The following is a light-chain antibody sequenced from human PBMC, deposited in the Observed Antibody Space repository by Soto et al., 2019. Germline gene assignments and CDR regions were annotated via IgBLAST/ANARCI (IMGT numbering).Light chain of an antibody. V-gene: IGKV1-39*01. J-gene: IGKJ1*01. CDR3: QQSYSTPPT. Sequence: EIHMADWAASLSLSAGYRGTLSFLASQSISSYLNWYQQKPGKAPKLLIYAASSLQSGVPSRFSGSGSGTDFTLTISSLQPEDFATYYCQQSYSTPPTFGQGTKVDIK. CDR1: QSISSY. CDR2: AAS.